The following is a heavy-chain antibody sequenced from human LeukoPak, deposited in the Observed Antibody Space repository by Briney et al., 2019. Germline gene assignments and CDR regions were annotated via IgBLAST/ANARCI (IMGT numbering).Heavy chain of an antibody. Sequence: SETLSLTCAVYGRSFSGYYWSWIRQPPGKGLEWLGEINHSGSTNYNPSLKSRVTISVDTSKNQFSLKLSSVTAADTAVYYCARGEGHFWSGYPNYYYGMDVWGQGTTVTVSS. D-gene: IGHD3-3*02. CDR2: INHSGST. V-gene: IGHV4-34*01. J-gene: IGHJ6*02. CDR3: ARGEGHFWSGYPNYYYGMDV. CDR1: GRSFSGYY.